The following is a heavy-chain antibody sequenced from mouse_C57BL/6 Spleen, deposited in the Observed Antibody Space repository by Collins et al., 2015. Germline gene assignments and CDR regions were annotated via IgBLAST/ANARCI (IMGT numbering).Heavy chain of an antibody. D-gene: IGHD1-1*01. CDR2: INTYSGVP. V-gene: IGHV9-3*01. J-gene: IGHJ3*01. CDR3: VRGDYGSISWFPY. Sequence: QIQLVQSGPEVKKPGETVKISCKASGYTFTTSGLSWVKQAPGKGLKWMGWINTYSGVPTYVDDFKGRFAFSLETSASTAYLQINNLKDEDTATYFCVRGDYGSISWFPYWGQGTLVTVSA. CDR1: GYTFTTSG.